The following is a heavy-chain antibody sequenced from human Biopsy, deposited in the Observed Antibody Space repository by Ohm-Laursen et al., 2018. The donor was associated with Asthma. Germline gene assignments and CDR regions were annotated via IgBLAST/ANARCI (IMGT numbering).Heavy chain of an antibody. D-gene: IGHD1-7*01. CDR3: ARDSLGISGTIYWYDW. V-gene: IGHV3-21*01. CDR1: GFTFSSYA. J-gene: IGHJ4*02. Sequence: SLRLSCAATGFTFSSYAFNWVRQAPGKGLEWVSSISWNSGNIDYAVSVKGRFTISRDNSKNTLYLQMSSLTPDDTAVYFCARDSLGISGTIYWYDWWGQGTLVTVSS. CDR2: ISWNSGNI.